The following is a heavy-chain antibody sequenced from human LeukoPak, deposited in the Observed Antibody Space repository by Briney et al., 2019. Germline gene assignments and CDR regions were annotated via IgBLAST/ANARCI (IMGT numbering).Heavy chain of an antibody. CDR3: ARGAAPQRSYYYYYYMDV. Sequence: GGSLRLSCAASGFTFSSYSMNWVRQAPGKGLEWVSSISSSSSYIYYADSVKGRFTISRDNAKNSLYLQMNSLRAEDTAVYYCARGAAPQRSYYYYYYMDVWGKGTTVTVSS. J-gene: IGHJ6*03. V-gene: IGHV3-21*01. CDR2: ISSSSSYI. CDR1: GFTFSSYS. D-gene: IGHD5-24*01.